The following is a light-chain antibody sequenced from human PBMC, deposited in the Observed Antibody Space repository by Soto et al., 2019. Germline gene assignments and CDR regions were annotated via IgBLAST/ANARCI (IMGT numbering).Light chain of an antibody. Sequence: DIQMTQSPSSLSASVGDRVTITCQASQDITKYLNWYQQKSGKPPKLLIYDASNLETGVPPRFSGAGSGTEFALTISSLQHEDFATYYYQQYDDLPSTFGGGTKVEV. CDR2: DAS. CDR1: QDITKY. CDR3: QQYDDLPST. J-gene: IGKJ4*01. V-gene: IGKV1-33*01.